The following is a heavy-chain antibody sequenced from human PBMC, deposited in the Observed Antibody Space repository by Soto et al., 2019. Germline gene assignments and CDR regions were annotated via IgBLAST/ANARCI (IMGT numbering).Heavy chain of an antibody. CDR1: GFSLRTRGVA. V-gene: IGHV2-5*02. J-gene: IGHJ4*02. CDR2: VYWDDDK. D-gene: IGHD6-13*01. CDR3: VHRRGSIVDY. Sequence: QITLKESGPTLVKPTQTLTLTCTFSGFSLRTRGVAVGWIRQPPGQALEWLVVVYWDDDKRYSPSLRSRLTVTKYSSKNQMVLTVTNMDPVDTATYYCVHRRGSIVDYWGQGTLVTVSS.